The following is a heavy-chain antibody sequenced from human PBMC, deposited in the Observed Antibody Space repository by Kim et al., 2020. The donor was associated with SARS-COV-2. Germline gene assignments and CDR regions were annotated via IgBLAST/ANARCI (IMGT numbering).Heavy chain of an antibody. CDR2: IHQSGSS. D-gene: IGHD3-10*01. J-gene: IGHJ6*03. CDR1: GGSFSGYY. CDR3: ARGPYYGGSVTSYYMDV. Sequence: SETLSLTCAVYGGSFSGYYWSWVRQPPGKGLEWIGEIHQSGSSNYNPSLKSRVSISTDTSKNQFSLRLNSVTAADTAVYYCARGPYYGGSVTSYYMDVWGKGTTVPVSS. V-gene: IGHV4-34*01.